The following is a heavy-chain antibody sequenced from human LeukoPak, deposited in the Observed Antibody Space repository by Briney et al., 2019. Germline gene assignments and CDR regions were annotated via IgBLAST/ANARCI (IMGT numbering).Heavy chain of an antibody. CDR1: GFTFSSYS. Sequence: GGSLRLPCAASGFTFSSYSMNWVRQAPGKGLEWVSYISSSSSTIYYADSVKGRFTISRDNAKNSLYLQMNSLRAGGTAVYYCARDHSSGWYRYFQHWGQGTLVTVSS. J-gene: IGHJ1*01. CDR2: ISSSSSTI. D-gene: IGHD6-19*01. CDR3: ARDHSSGWYRYFQH. V-gene: IGHV3-48*01.